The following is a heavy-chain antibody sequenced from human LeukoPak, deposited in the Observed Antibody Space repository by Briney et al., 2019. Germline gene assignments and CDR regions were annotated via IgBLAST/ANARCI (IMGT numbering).Heavy chain of an antibody. J-gene: IGHJ3*02. CDR2: INHSGST. Sequence: SETLSLTCTVSGGSISGYYWSWIRQPPGKGLEWIGEINHSGSTNYNPSLKSRVTISVDTSKNQFSLKLSSVTAADTAVYYCARGWVVYSSSLDHDAFDIWGQGTMVTVSS. CDR3: ARGWVVYSSSLDHDAFDI. V-gene: IGHV4-34*01. CDR1: GGSISGYY. D-gene: IGHD6-6*01.